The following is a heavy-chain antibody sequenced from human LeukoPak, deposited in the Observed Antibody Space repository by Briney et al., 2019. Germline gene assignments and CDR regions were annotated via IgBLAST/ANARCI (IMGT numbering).Heavy chain of an antibody. Sequence: GASVKVSCKASGYTFTSYDINWVRQATGQGLEWMGWMNPNSGNTGYAQKFQGRVTMTRNTSISTAYMELSSLRSEDTAVYYCAREGYCSGGSCYTSGDYYYSMDVWGQGTTVTVSS. CDR3: AREGYCSGGSCYTSGDYYYSMDV. CDR1: GYTFTSYD. J-gene: IGHJ6*02. V-gene: IGHV1-8*01. D-gene: IGHD2-15*01. CDR2: MNPNSGNT.